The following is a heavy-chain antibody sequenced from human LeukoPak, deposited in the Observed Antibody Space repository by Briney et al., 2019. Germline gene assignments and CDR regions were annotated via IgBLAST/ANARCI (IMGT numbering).Heavy chain of an antibody. CDR3: AKAVEMATIDY. J-gene: IGHJ4*02. CDR1: GFTVSSNY. CDR2: IYSGGST. Sequence: GGSLRPSCAASGFTVSSNYMSWVRQAPGKGLEWVSVIYSGGSTYYADSVKGRFTISRDNSKNTLYLQMNSLRAEDTAVYYCAKAVEMATIDYWGQGTLVTVSS. D-gene: IGHD5-24*01. V-gene: IGHV3-66*01.